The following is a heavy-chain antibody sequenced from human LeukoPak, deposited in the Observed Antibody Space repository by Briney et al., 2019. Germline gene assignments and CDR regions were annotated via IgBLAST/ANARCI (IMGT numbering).Heavy chain of an antibody. Sequence: SETLSLICTVSGGSLSSNYWSWIRQSPGKGLEWIGYIYYSATPSTNHNPSLKSRVSISVDTSKNQFSLKLTSVTAADTAVYYCARGFSGWTRYDYWGQGTLVTVSS. V-gene: IGHV4-59*12. CDR1: GGSLSSNY. J-gene: IGHJ4*02. D-gene: IGHD6-19*01. CDR2: IYYSATPST. CDR3: ARGFSGWTRYDY.